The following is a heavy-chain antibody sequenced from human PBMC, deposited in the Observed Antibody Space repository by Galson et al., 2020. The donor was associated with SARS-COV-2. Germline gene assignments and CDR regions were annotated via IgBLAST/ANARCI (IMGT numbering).Heavy chain of an antibody. Sequence: GGYLRLSCAASGFTFDDYAMHWVRQAPGKGLEWVSLISWDGGSTYYADSVKGRFTISRDNSKHSLYLQMNSLRAEDTALYYCATVGDSSSPGSFDYWGQGTLLTVSS. CDR2: ISWDGGST. CDR1: GFTFDDYA. V-gene: IGHV3-43D*04. CDR3: ATVGDSSSPGSFDY. J-gene: IGHJ4*02. D-gene: IGHD6-13*01.